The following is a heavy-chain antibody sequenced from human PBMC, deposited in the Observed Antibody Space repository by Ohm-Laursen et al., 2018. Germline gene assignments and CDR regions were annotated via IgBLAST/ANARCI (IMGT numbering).Heavy chain of an antibody. D-gene: IGHD2-8*01. V-gene: IGHV4-59*01. J-gene: IGHJ2*01. CDR2: ISFSGNT. CDR1: GASISRYF. Sequence: TLSLTCIVSGASISRYFWGWIRQPPGEGLQYIGYISFSGNTYYNPSLKSRVTISLDTSKNQFSLKLNSVTAADTAVYFCAKIKTNMDWYFDLWGRGTLVTVSS. CDR3: AKIKTNMDWYFDL.